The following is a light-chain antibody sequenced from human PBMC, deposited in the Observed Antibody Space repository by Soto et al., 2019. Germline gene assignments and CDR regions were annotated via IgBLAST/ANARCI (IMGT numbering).Light chain of an antibody. J-gene: IGKJ1*01. V-gene: IGKV3-11*01. Sequence: EIVLTQSPATLSLSPGERATLSCRASQSVGSDLAWYQQKPGQAPRLLIYDASNRATGTPARFSGSGSGTDFTLTISNLEPEDFAVYYCQQRSNWPWTFGQGTKVDI. CDR2: DAS. CDR1: QSVGSD. CDR3: QQRSNWPWT.